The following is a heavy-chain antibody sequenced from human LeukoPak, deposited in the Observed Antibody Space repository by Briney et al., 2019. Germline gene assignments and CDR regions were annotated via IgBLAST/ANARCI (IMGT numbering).Heavy chain of an antibody. CDR2: IYYSGRT. CDR3: ARGLTAGLSFDY. D-gene: IGHD3-9*01. Sequence: SETLSLTCTVSGGSISSYYWSCIRQPPGKGLEWIGYIYYSGRTNYNPSLKSRVTISVDTSKNQFSLKLNSVTAADTAVYYCARGLTAGLSFDYWGQGTLVTVSS. V-gene: IGHV4-59*01. J-gene: IGHJ4*02. CDR1: GGSISSYY.